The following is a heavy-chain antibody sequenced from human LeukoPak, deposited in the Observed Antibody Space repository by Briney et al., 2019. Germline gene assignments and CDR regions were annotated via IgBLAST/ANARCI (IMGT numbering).Heavy chain of an antibody. CDR2: INHSGST. Sequence: SETLSLTCAVYGGSFSGYYWSWIRQPPGKGLEWIGEINHSGSTNYNPSLKSRVTISVDTSKNQFSLKLSSVTAADTAVYYCARDGKWNRRFDYWGQGTLVTVSS. V-gene: IGHV4-34*01. D-gene: IGHD1-1*01. CDR3: ARDGKWNRRFDY. CDR1: GGSFSGYY. J-gene: IGHJ4*02.